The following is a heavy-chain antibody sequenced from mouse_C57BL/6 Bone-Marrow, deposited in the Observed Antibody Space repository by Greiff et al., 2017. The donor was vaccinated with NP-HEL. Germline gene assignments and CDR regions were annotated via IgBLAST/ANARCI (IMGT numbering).Heavy chain of an antibody. CDR3: ARAYSKYYWYFDV. J-gene: IGHJ1*03. D-gene: IGHD2-5*01. CDR1: GYTFTGYW. V-gene: IGHV1-9*01. Sequence: VQLQQSGAELMKPGASVKLSCKATGYTFTGYWIEWVKQRPGHGLEWIGEILPGSGSTNYIEKFKGKATFTADTSSNTAYMQLSSLTPEASAISYCARAYSKYYWYFDVWGTGTTVTVSS. CDR2: ILPGSGST.